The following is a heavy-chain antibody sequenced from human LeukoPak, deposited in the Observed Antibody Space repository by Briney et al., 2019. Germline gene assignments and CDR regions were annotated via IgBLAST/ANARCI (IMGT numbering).Heavy chain of an antibody. J-gene: IGHJ4*02. CDR2: MKQDGSEN. Sequence: GGSLRLSCAASGFTFSSYWMTWVRQAPGKGLEWVANMKQDGSENYYVDSVQGRFTISRDNAKNSLYLQMNSLRAEDTAVYYCARDRLQGRNFDYWGQGTPVTVSS. D-gene: IGHD6-6*01. V-gene: IGHV3-7*01. CDR3: ARDRLQGRNFDY. CDR1: GFTFSSYW.